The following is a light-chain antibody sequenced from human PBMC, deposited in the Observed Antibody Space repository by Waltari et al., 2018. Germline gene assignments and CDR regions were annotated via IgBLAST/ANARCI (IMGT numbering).Light chain of an antibody. V-gene: IGKV3-20*01. CDR2: GAS. CDR1: QSVSWA. J-gene: IGKJ1*01. Sequence: EIALTQSHGCLTSSPGERVTPSRMASQSVSWALALYQQTPGQAPRLLIFGASNRATVIPDRFSGSGSETDFSLTISRLEPEDFAVYYYQHYVRLPATFVRGTKVEIK. CDR3: QHYVRLPAT.